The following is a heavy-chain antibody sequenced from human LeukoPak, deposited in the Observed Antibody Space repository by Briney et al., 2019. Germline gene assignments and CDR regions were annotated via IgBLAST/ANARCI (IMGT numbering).Heavy chain of an antibody. Sequence: SETLSLTCTVSGGSIFTSFNWDWIRQPPGKGLEWIGSVYYSGNTYYNPSLRSRVTISVDTSKNQFSLSLNSVSAADTGVYYCARGVNWFDPWGQGTLVTVSS. V-gene: IGHV4-39*01. CDR3: ARGVNWFDP. CDR1: GGSIFTSFN. CDR2: VYYSGNT. J-gene: IGHJ5*02.